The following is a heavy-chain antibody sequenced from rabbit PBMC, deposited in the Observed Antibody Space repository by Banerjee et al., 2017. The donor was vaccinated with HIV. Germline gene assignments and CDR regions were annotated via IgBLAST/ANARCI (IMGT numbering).Heavy chain of an antibody. D-gene: IGHD7-1*01. CDR3: ARTTATGIGFDL. J-gene: IGHJ4*01. Sequence: QEQLEESGGDLVKPEGSLTLTCTASGFSFRNKYVMCWVRQAPGKGLEWIACIYGSSSGSTWYASWAKGRFTISKTSSTTATLQMTSLTAADTATYFCARTTATGIGFDLWGPGTLVTVS. CDR2: IYGSSSGST. V-gene: IGHV1S45*01. CDR1: GFSFRNKYV.